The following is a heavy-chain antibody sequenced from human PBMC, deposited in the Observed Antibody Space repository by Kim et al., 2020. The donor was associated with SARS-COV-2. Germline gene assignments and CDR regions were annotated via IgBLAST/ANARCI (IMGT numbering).Heavy chain of an antibody. CDR2: ISAYNGNT. V-gene: IGHV1-18*04. Sequence: ASVKVSCKASGYTFTSYGISWVRQAPGQGLEWMGWISAYNGNTNYAQKLQGRVTMTTDTSTSTAYMELRSLRSDDTAVYYCAMEGSVQAAAGTRDYYFDYWGQGTLVTVSS. D-gene: IGHD6-13*01. CDR3: AMEGSVQAAAGTRDYYFDY. CDR1: GYTFTSYG. J-gene: IGHJ4*02.